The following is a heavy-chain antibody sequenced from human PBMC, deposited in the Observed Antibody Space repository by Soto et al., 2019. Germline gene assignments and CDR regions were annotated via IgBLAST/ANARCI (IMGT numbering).Heavy chain of an antibody. V-gene: IGHV2-5*02. D-gene: IGHD3-10*01. CDR3: AHRSYYYGSGSYYTH. Sequence: SGPTLVNPTQTLTLTCSFSGFSLSTREVGVGWIRQPPGKALEWLALIYWDDDKRYRPSLKSRLIIVKDTSKNLVILIMTNMDPEDTATYYCAHRSYYYGSGSYYTHWGQGILVTVSS. CDR1: GFSLSTREVG. J-gene: IGHJ4*02. CDR2: IYWDDDK.